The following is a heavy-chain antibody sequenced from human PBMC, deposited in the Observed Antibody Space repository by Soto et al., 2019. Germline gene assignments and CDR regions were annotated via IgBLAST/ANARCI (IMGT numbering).Heavy chain of an antibody. CDR3: ARVGTGSSTWTPFDY. Sequence: GGSLRLSCAASEFTVSSNYMTWVRQAPGKGLDWVSIIYSDGKTYYADSVKGRFTISRDNFKNTLYLQMNSLRAEDTAMYYCARVGTGSSTWTPFDYWGQGTLVTVSS. CDR2: IYSDGKT. J-gene: IGHJ4*02. CDR1: EFTVSSNY. V-gene: IGHV3-66*01. D-gene: IGHD6-13*01.